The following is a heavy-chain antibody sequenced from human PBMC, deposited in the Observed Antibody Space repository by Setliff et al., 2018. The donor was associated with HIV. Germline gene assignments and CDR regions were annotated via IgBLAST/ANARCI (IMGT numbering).Heavy chain of an antibody. J-gene: IGHJ3*02. V-gene: IGHV1-69*01. Sequence: FKNLASSWVRQAPGQGLEWMGGIIPIFGTANYAQKFQGRVTITADESTSTAYMELSSLRSEDTAVYYCARGVTLVRGGRGDIWGQGTMVTVSS. D-gene: IGHD3-10*01. CDR3: ARGVTLVRGGRGDI. CDR1: FKNLA. CDR2: IIPIFGTA.